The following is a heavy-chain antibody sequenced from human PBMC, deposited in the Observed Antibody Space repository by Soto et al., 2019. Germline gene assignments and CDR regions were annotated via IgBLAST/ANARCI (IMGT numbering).Heavy chain of an antibody. CDR3: AREWGYCSGGSCPQYYYDGMDV. V-gene: IGHV4-59*01. CDR1: GGSINSYY. D-gene: IGHD2-15*01. J-gene: IGHJ6*02. CDR2: IYYSGST. Sequence: SLFLTCTVSGGSINSYYWSWIRHPPGKGLEWIGYIYYSGSTNYHPSLTSRATISVDTPKHQFSLKLHAVTPADTAVYYCAREWGYCSGGSCPQYYYDGMDVWGQGPTVTVSS.